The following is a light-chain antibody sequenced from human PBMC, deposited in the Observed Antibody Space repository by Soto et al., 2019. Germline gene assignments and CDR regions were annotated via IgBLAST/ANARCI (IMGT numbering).Light chain of an antibody. CDR2: GAS. J-gene: IGKJ3*01. V-gene: IGKV3-15*01. Sequence: EIVMTQSPATLSVSPGERATLSCRASQSVRSNLAWNQQKPGQAPRLLIYGASTSATGITARFSGSGSGTEFTLTISSLQSEDFAVYYCQQYNNWPPFTFGPGTKVDIK. CDR3: QQYNNWPPFT. CDR1: QSVRSN.